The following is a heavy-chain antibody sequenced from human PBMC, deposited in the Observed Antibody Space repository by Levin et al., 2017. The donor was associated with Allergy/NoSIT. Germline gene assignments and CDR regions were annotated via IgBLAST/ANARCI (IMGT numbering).Heavy chain of an antibody. CDR2: ISAYNGNT. CDR1: GYNFTNYG. Sequence: ASVKVSCKASGYNFTNYGISWVRQAPGQGLEWMGCISAYNGNTNYAQKFQGRVTMTIQTSTNTAYMELRSLRSDDTAVYYCARVGIDFWGVYQKSWGYMDVWGQGTTVTVSS. D-gene: IGHD3-3*01. CDR3: ARVGIDFWGVYQKSWGYMDV. V-gene: IGHV1-18*01. J-gene: IGHJ6*03.